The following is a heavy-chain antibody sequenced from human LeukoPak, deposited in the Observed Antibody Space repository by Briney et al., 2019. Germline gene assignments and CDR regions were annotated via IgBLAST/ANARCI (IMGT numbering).Heavy chain of an antibody. CDR3: TRDSRIAAVYYFDY. D-gene: IGHD6-13*01. CDR2: IRSKANSYAT. CDR1: GFTFSGSA. Sequence: GGSLRLSCAASGFTFSGSAMHWVRQASGKGLEWVGRIRSKANSYATAYAASVKGRFTISRDDSKNTAYLQMNSLKTEDTAVYYCTRDSRIAAVYYFDYWGQGALVTVSS. V-gene: IGHV3-73*01. J-gene: IGHJ4*02.